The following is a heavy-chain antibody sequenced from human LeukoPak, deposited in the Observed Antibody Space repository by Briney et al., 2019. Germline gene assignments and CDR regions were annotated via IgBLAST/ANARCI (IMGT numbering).Heavy chain of an antibody. Sequence: VASVKVSCKASGYTFTSYGISWVRQAPGQGLEWMGWISAYNGNTNYAQKLQGRVTMTTDTSTSTAYMELRSLRSDDTAVYYCARLTPDYGDFGTFDYWGQGTLVTVSS. CDR3: ARLTPDYGDFGTFDY. D-gene: IGHD4-17*01. V-gene: IGHV1-18*01. J-gene: IGHJ4*02. CDR1: GYTFTSYG. CDR2: ISAYNGNT.